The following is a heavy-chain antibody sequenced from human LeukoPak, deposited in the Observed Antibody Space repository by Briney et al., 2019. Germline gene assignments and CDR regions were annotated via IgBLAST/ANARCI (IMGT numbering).Heavy chain of an antibody. CDR3: AKADRYCSGGSCSIFDY. Sequence: GGSLRLSCAASGFTFSSYAMHWVRQAPGKGLEWVAVISYDGSNKYYADSVKGRFTISRDNSKNTLYLQMNSLRAEDTAVYYCAKADRYCSGGSCSIFDYWGQGTLVTVSS. D-gene: IGHD2-15*01. CDR2: ISYDGSNK. J-gene: IGHJ4*02. V-gene: IGHV3-30-3*01. CDR1: GFTFSSYA.